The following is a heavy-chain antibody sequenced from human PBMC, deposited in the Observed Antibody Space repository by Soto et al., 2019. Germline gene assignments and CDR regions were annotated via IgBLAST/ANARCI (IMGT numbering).Heavy chain of an antibody. CDR3: ARAVGATYEDIVVVPAAPVYGMDV. J-gene: IGHJ6*02. D-gene: IGHD2-2*01. CDR2: IIPIFGTA. Sequence: SVKVSCKASGGTFSSYAISWVRQAPGQGLEWMGGIIPIFGTANYAQKFQGRVTITADESTSTAYMELSSLRSEDTAVYYCARAVGATYEDIVVVPAAPVYGMDVWGQGTTVTVSS. V-gene: IGHV1-69*13. CDR1: GGTFSSYA.